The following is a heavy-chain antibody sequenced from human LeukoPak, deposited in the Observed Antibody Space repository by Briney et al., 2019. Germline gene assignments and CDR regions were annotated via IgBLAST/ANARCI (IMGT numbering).Heavy chain of an antibody. D-gene: IGHD4-17*01. J-gene: IGHJ5*02. V-gene: IGHV4-61*01. CDR1: GYSISTGYY. CDR2: IYYSGST. CDR3: ARGSDYGDPQFIVP. Sequence: SETLSLTCTVSGYSISTGYYWSWIRQPPGKGLEWIGYIYYSGSTKYNPSLKSRVTISVDTSKNQFSLKLSSVTAADTAVYYCARGSDYGDPQFIVPWGQGTLVTVSS.